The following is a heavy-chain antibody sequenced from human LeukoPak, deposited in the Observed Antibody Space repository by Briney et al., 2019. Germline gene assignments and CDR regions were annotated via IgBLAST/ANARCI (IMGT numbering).Heavy chain of an antibody. J-gene: IGHJ3*02. V-gene: IGHV3-11*01. D-gene: IGHD3-22*01. CDR3: ARERDDSSGYFPDAFDI. CDR2: ISSSGSTI. Sequence: GGSLRLSCAASGFTFSDYYMSWIRQAPGKGLEWVSYISSSGSTIYYADSVKGRFTISRDNAKNSLYLQMNSLRAEDTAVYYCARERDDSSGYFPDAFDIWGQGTMVTVSS. CDR1: GFTFSDYY.